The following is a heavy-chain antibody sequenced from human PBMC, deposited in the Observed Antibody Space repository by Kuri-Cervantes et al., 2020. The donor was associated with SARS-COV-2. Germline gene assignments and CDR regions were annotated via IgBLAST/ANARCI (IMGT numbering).Heavy chain of an antibody. CDR2: IIPIFGTA. Sequence: SVKVSCKASGGTFSSYAISWVRQAPGQGLEWMGGIIPIFGTANYAQKFQGRVTITADESTSTAYMELSSLRAEDTAVYYCARDIAAAGTSFPGYMDVWGKGTTVTVSS. CDR3: ARDIAAAGTSFPGYMDV. V-gene: IGHV1-69*13. CDR1: GGTFSSYA. D-gene: IGHD6-13*01. J-gene: IGHJ6*03.